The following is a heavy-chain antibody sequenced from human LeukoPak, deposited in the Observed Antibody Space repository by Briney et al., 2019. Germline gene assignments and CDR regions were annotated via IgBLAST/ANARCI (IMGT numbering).Heavy chain of an antibody. CDR1: GGTFSSYA. CDR3: ARDHTPDTYYYDSSGYYPTGFDY. V-gene: IGHV1-69*05. J-gene: IGHJ4*02. Sequence: SVKVSCKASGGTFSSYAISWVRQAPGQGLEWMGGIIPIFGTANYAQKFQGRVTITTDESTSTAYMELSSLRSEDTAVYYCARDHTPDTYYYDSSGYYPTGFDYWGQGTLVTVSS. CDR2: IIPIFGTA. D-gene: IGHD3-22*01.